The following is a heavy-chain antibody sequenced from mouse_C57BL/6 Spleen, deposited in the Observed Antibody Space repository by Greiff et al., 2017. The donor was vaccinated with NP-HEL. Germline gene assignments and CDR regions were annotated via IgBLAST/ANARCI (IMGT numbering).Heavy chain of an antibody. Sequence: VQLQQSGPELVKPGASVKISCKASGYSFTGYYMNWVKQSPEKSLEWIGEINPSTGGTTYNQKFKAKATLTVDKSSSTAYMQLKSLTSEDSAVYYCARFPFITTVVADYAMDYWGQGTSVTVSS. D-gene: IGHD1-1*01. J-gene: IGHJ4*01. CDR1: GYSFTGYY. CDR3: ARFPFITTVVADYAMDY. V-gene: IGHV1-42*01. CDR2: INPSTGGT.